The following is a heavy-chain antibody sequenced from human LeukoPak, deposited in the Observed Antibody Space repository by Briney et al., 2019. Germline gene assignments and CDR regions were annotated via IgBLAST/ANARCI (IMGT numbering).Heavy chain of an antibody. J-gene: IGHJ4*02. Sequence: SVKVSCKPSLCTFSSYAISCVRQAPGQGLEGMGRIIPIFGTANYPQKFQARVTITTDESSNTAYMELSSLRSEDTAVYYCARHILGATTYWGQGTLVTVSS. CDR1: LCTFSSYA. CDR2: IIPIFGTA. CDR3: ARHILGATTY. D-gene: IGHD1-26*01. V-gene: IGHV1-69*05.